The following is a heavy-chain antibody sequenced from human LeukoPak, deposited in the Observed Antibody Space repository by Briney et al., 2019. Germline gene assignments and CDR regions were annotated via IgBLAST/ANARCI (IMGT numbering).Heavy chain of an antibody. J-gene: IGHJ4*02. V-gene: IGHV3-48*01. CDR3: AKDRLYYYGSGSYYGSYYFDY. CDR1: GFTFSSYS. D-gene: IGHD3-10*01. Sequence: PGGSLRLFCAASGFTFSSYSINWVRQAPGKGLEWVSYITRSSDVIYYADSVKGRFTISRDNSKNTLYLQMNSLRAEDTAVYYCAKDRLYYYGSGSYYGSYYFDYWGQGTLVTVSS. CDR2: ITRSSDVI.